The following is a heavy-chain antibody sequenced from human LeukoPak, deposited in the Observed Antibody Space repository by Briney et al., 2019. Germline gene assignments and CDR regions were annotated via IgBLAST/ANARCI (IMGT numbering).Heavy chain of an antibody. CDR1: GGSLSSYY. CDR3: ARGLNRNDYGDYGY. J-gene: IGHJ4*02. D-gene: IGHD4-17*01. V-gene: IGHV4-59*01. CDR2: IYYAGST. Sequence: SETLSLTCTVSGGSLSSYYWTWIRQPPGKGLEWIGYIYYAGSTSYNPSLKSRVTISVQTSKNQFSLKLSSVTAADTAVYYCARGLNRNDYGDYGYWGQGTLVTVSS.